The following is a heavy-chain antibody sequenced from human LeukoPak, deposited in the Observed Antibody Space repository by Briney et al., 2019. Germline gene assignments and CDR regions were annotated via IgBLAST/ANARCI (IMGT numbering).Heavy chain of an antibody. CDR2: IIPIFGTA. CDR3: ARSRAGYCSSTSCHNFPLYFQH. J-gene: IGHJ1*01. CDR1: GGTFSSYA. Sequence: GASVKVSCKASGGTFSSYAISWVRQAPGQGLEWMGGIIPIFGTANYAQKFQGRVTITTDESTSTAYMELSSLRSEDTAVYYCARSRAGYCSSTSCHNFPLYFQHWGQGTLVTVSS. V-gene: IGHV1-69*05. D-gene: IGHD2-2*02.